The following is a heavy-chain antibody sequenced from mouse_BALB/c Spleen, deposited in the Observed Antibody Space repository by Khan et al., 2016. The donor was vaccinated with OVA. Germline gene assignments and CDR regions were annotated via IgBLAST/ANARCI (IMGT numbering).Heavy chain of an antibody. CDR2: INTNGGST. CDR3: ARMARTIN. V-gene: IGHV5-6-3*01. J-gene: IGHJ2*01. CDR1: GFTFSSYG. Sequence: EVQLQESGGGLVQPGGSLKLSCAASGFTFSSYGMPWVRQTPEKRLELVATINTNGGSTYYQDSVKGRFTISRDTAKNTLYLQMSSLKSENTARYYCARMARTINWGQGTTLTVSS.